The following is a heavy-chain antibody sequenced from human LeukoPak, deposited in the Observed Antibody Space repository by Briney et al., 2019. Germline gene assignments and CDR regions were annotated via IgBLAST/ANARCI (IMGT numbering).Heavy chain of an antibody. J-gene: IGHJ4*02. Sequence: GGSLRLSCVASGLAFSSYSMHWVRQAPGKGLEWVGVISYDGSDEYYTDSVKGRFTISRDNSKNTVYLQMNSLRADDMAVYYCARDFTPEWFDIHWGQGTLVTVSS. D-gene: IGHD3-3*01. V-gene: IGHV3-30*04. CDR3: ARDFTPEWFDIH. CDR2: ISYDGSDE. CDR1: GLAFSSYS.